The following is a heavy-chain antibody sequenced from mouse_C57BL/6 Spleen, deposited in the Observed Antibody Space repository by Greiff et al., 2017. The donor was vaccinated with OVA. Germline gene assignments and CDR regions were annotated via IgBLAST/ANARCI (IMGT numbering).Heavy chain of an antibody. V-gene: IGHV1-15*01. Sequence: QVQLQQSGAELVRPGASVTLSCKASGYTFTDYEMHWVKQTPVHGLEWIGAIDPETGGTAYNQKFKGKAILTADKSSGTAYMELRSLTSEDSAVYYCTRGLLNTYWGQGTLVTVSA. J-gene: IGHJ3*01. CDR1: GYTFTDYE. CDR3: TRGLLNTY. CDR2: IDPETGGT. D-gene: IGHD2-3*01.